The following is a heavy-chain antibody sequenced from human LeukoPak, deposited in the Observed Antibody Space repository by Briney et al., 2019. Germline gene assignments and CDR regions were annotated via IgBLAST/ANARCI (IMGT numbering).Heavy chain of an antibody. CDR2: ISSSGSTI. CDR1: GFTLSSYE. Sequence: GGSLRLSCAASGFTLSSYEMNWVHQAPGKGLEWVSYISSSGSTIYYADSVKGRFTISRDNAKNSLYLQMNSLRAEDTAVYYCAREITIFGVVIDTYYYYGMDVWGQGTTVTVSS. D-gene: IGHD3-3*01. J-gene: IGHJ6*02. V-gene: IGHV3-48*03. CDR3: AREITIFGVVIDTYYYYGMDV.